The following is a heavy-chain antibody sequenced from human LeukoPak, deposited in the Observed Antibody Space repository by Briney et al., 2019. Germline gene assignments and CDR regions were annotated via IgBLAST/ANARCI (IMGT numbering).Heavy chain of an antibody. CDR2: ISSSSSYI. Sequence: PGGSLRLSCVASGFTFNSYSMNWVRQAPGKGLEWVSSISSSSSYIYYADSVKGRFTISRDNAKNSLYLQMNSLRAEDTAVYYCAGRDDYGDYGFDYWGQGTLVTVSS. J-gene: IGHJ4*02. V-gene: IGHV3-21*01. CDR3: AGRDDYGDYGFDY. D-gene: IGHD4-17*01. CDR1: GFTFNSYS.